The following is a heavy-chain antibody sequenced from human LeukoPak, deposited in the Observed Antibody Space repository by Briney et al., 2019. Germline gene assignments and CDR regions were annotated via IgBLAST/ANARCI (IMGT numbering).Heavy chain of an antibody. V-gene: IGHV4-59*01. J-gene: IGHJ6*02. D-gene: IGHD2-2*01. CDR3: ARVVVPDRYYYYYGMDV. CDR1: GGSISSYY. Sequence: SETLSLTCTVSGGSISSYYWSWIRQPPGKGLEWIGYIYYSGSTNYNPSLKSRVTISVDTSKNQFSLKLSSVTATDTAVYYCARVVVPDRYYYYYGMDVWGQGTTVTVPS. CDR2: IYYSGST.